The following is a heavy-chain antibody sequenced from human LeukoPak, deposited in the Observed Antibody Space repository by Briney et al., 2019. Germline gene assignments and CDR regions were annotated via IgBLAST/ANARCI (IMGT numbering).Heavy chain of an antibody. J-gene: IGHJ3*02. CDR2: INHSGST. CDR1: GGSFSGYY. V-gene: IGHV4-34*01. D-gene: IGHD3-22*01. CDR3: ATFYDSSGYSGPYDAFDI. Sequence: SETLSLTCAVYGGSFSGYYWSWIRQPPGKGLEWIGEINHSGSTNYNPSLKSRVTISVGTSKNQFSLKLSSVTAADTAVYYCATFYDSSGYSGPYDAFDIWGQGTMVTVSS.